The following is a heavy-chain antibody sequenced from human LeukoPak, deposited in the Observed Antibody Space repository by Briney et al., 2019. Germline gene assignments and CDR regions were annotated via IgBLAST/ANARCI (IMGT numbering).Heavy chain of an antibody. J-gene: IGHJ3*02. CDR1: GGTFSSYA. Sequence: SVKVSCKASGGTFSSYAISWVRQAPGQGLEWMGRIIPILGIANYAQKFQGRVTITADKSTSTAYMELSSLRSEDTAVYYCARVSEVTVEAFDIWGQGTMVTVS. V-gene: IGHV1-69*04. CDR2: IIPILGIA. CDR3: ARVSEVTVEAFDI. D-gene: IGHD2-21*02.